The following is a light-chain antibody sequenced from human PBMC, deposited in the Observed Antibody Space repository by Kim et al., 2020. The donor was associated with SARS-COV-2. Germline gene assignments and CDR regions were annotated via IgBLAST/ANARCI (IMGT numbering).Light chain of an antibody. CDR1: SGSIDATS. J-gene: IGLJ2*01. V-gene: IGLV6-57*03. CDR3: QSYNRDNVL. CDR2: EDD. Sequence: GETVTISCTRSSGSIDATSVQWYQQRPGGVPTTVIYEDDQRPSGVSDRFSGSIDNSSNSASLTISGLRTEDEADYYCQSYNRDNVLFGGGTQLTVL.